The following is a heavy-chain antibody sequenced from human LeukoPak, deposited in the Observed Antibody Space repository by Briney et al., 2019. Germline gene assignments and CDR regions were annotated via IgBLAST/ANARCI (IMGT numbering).Heavy chain of an antibody. V-gene: IGHV4-39*01. Sequence: PSETLSLTCTVSGGSISSSSYYWGWIRQPPGKGLEWIGSIYYSGSTYYNPSLKSRVTISVDTSKNQFSLKLSSVTAADTAVYYCARTNYVLPFDYWGQGTLVTVSS. J-gene: IGHJ4*02. CDR1: GGSISSSSYY. CDR2: IYYSGST. D-gene: IGHD1-7*01. CDR3: ARTNYVLPFDY.